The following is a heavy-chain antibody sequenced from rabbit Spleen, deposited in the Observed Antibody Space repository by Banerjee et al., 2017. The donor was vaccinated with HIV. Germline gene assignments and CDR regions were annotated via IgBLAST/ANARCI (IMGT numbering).Heavy chain of an antibody. CDR3: ARDLVAAIGWNFNL. CDR1: GFSFSDRDV. Sequence: QQQLVESGGGLVQPEGSLTLTCKASGFSFSDRDVMCWVRQAPGKGLEWIACINAATGRSVYASWAKGRFTMSRTSSTTVTLQMTSLTAADTATYFCARDLVAAIGWNFNLWGPGTLVTVS. V-gene: IGHV1S45*01. D-gene: IGHD5-1*01. CDR2: INAATGRS. J-gene: IGHJ4*01.